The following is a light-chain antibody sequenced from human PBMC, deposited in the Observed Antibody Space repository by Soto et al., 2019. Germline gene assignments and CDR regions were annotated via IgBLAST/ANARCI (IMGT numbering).Light chain of an antibody. J-gene: IGKJ3*01. Sequence: EIVLTQSPGTLSLSPGEGATLSCRASQSVSNRLAWYQLKPGQAPRLLIYDASTRATGIPDRFSGSGSGTDFTLTISRLESEAFAVYYCQNHDDTLLTFGPGTKVDIK. CDR3: QNHDDTLLT. CDR2: DAS. CDR1: QSVSNR. V-gene: IGKV3-20*01.